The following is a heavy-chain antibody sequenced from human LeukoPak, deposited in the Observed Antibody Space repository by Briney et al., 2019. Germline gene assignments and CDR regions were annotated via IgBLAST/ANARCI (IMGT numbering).Heavy chain of an antibody. CDR2: ISYDGSNK. V-gene: IGHV3-30*03. Sequence: GGSLRLSCAASGFTFSSYGMHWVRQAPGKGLEWVAVISYDGSNKYYADSVKGRFTISRDNAKNSLYLQMNSLRAEDTAVYYCARSGLGVVPAAADYWGQGTLVTVSS. CDR3: ARSGLGVVPAAADY. J-gene: IGHJ4*02. CDR1: GFTFSSYG. D-gene: IGHD2-2*01.